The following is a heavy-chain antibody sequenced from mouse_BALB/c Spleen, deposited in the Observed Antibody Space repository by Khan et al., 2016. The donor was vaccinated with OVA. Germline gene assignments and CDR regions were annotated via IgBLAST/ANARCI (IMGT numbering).Heavy chain of an antibody. CDR1: GYTFTRYV. CDR2: INPYNDGT. V-gene: IGHV1S136*01. J-gene: IGHJ2*01. D-gene: IGHD2-14*01. Sequence: VQLKQSGPELVKPGASVKMSCKASGYTFTRYVMHWVKQKPGQGLEWIGYINPYNDGTKYNEKFKGKATLTSDNSSSTAYMELSSLTSEDSAVYYCVRPGNRYERVFDYWGQGTTLTVSS. CDR3: VRPGNRYERVFDY.